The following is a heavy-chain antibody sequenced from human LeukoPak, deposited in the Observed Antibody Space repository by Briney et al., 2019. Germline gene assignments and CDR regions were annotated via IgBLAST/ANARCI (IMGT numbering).Heavy chain of an antibody. Sequence: SVKVSCKASGGTFSSYAISWVRQAPGQGLEWMGGIIPIFGTANYAQKFQGRVTITADGSTSTAYMELSSLRSEDTAVYYCARDLGLYGGNSALDYWGQGTLVTVSS. V-gene: IGHV1-69*01. CDR2: IIPIFGTA. J-gene: IGHJ4*02. CDR3: ARDLGLYGGNSALDY. D-gene: IGHD4-23*01. CDR1: GGTFSSYA.